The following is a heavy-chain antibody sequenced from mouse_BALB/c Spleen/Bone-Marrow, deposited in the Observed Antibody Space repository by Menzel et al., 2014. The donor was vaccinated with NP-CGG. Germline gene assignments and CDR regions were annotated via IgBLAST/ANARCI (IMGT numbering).Heavy chain of an antibody. D-gene: IGHD1-1*01. CDR3: VLRWFAY. Sequence: EVHLVESGGGLVKPGGSLKLSCAASGFTFSDYYMYWVRQTPEKRLEWVATISDGGSYTYYPDSVKGRFTFSRDNAKNNLYLQMSSLKSEDTAMYYCVLRWFAYWGQGTLVTVSA. CDR1: GFTFSDYY. CDR2: ISDGGSYT. V-gene: IGHV5-4*02. J-gene: IGHJ3*01.